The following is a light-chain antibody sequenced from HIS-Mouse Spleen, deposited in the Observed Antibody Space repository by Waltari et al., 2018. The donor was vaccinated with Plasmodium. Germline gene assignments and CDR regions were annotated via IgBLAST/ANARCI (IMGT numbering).Light chain of an antibody. V-gene: IGLV2-8*01. Sequence: QSALTQPPSASGSPGQSVTISCTGTSSDVGGYNYVSWYQQHPGKAPKLMIYEVSNRPSGFPDRFAGAKSGNTASLTVSGLQAEDEADYYCSSYAGSNNYVVFGGGTKLTVL. CDR3: SSYAGSNNYVV. J-gene: IGLJ2*01. CDR1: SSDVGGYNY. CDR2: EVS.